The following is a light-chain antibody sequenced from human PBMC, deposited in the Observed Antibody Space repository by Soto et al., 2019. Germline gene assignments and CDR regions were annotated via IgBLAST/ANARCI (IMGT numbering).Light chain of an antibody. CDR3: QQYTNTNNPWM. CDR1: QGISSY. V-gene: IGKV1-9*01. Sequence: DIQLTQSPSFLSASVGDRVTITCRASQGISSYLAWYQQKPGKAPKLLIYDASSLESGVPSRFSGSGSGTEFTLIISGLQPDDSATYYCQQYTNTNNPWMFGQGTKVDI. J-gene: IGKJ1*01. CDR2: DAS.